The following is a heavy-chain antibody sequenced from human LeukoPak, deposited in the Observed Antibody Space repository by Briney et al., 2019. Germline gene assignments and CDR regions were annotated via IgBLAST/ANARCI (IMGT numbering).Heavy chain of an antibody. CDR2: IKSKTDGGTT. CDR3: AKDRDCGGDCYPYYFDY. CDR1: GFTFSNAW. V-gene: IGHV3-15*01. D-gene: IGHD2-21*01. J-gene: IGHJ4*02. Sequence: PGGSLRLSCAASGFTFSNAWMSWVRQAPGKGLEWVGRIKSKTDGGTTDYAAPVKGRFTISRDDSKNTLYLQMNSLKTEDTAVYYCAKDRDCGGDCYPYYFDYWGQGTLVTVSS.